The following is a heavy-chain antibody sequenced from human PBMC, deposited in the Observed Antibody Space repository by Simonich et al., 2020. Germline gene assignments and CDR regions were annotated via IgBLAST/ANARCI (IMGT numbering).Heavy chain of an antibody. CDR2: FYYSGST. Sequence: QLHLQESGPGLVKPSETLSLTCTVSGGSISSSSYSWGWFRQPTGKGLEWIGSFYYSGSTYYNPPLKTRVTISVDTSKNQFSLKLSSVTAADTAVYYCARHAGFAFDIWGQGTMVTVSS. V-gene: IGHV4-39*01. CDR1: GGSISSSSYS. J-gene: IGHJ3*02. D-gene: IGHD6-13*01. CDR3: ARHAGFAFDI.